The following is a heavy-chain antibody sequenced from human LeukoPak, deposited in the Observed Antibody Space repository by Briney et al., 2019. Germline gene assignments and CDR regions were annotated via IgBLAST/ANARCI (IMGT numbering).Heavy chain of an antibody. CDR3: ARWYSSGYYYSYWYFDL. CDR1: GGSISSSNW. Sequence: SETLSLTCTVSGGSISSSNWWNWVRQPPGSGLEWIGEIYHSGSTNYNPSLKSRVTISVDKSKNQFSLKLSSVTAADTAVYYCARWYSSGYYYSYWYFDLWGRGTLVTVSS. CDR2: IYHSGST. V-gene: IGHV4-4*02. D-gene: IGHD3-22*01. J-gene: IGHJ2*01.